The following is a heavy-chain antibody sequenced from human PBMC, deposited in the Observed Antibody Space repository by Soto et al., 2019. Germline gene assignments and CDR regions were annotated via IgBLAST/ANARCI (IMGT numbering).Heavy chain of an antibody. V-gene: IGHV3-30*18. CDR3: AKSSNVVVTANDAFDI. Sequence: QVQLVESGGGVVQPGRSLRLSCAASGFTFSSYGMHWVRQAPGKGLEWVAVISYDGSNKYYADSVKGRFTISRDNSKNXLYLQMNSLRAEDTAVYYCAKSSNVVVTANDAFDIWGQGTMVTVSS. CDR2: ISYDGSNK. CDR1: GFTFSSYG. D-gene: IGHD2-21*02. J-gene: IGHJ3*02.